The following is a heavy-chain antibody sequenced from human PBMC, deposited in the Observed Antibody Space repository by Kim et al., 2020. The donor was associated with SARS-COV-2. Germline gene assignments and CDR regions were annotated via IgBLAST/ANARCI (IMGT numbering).Heavy chain of an antibody. CDR1: GFIFSNAW. CDR2: IKSNTDGGTT. D-gene: IGHD3-10*01. J-gene: IGHJ4*01. V-gene: IGHV3-15*01. CDR3: TTVKGMLRVATDY. Sequence: GGSLRLSCAASGFIFSNAWMSWVRQAPGKGLEWVGRIKSNTDGGTTDYAAPMKGRFTISTDDSTNTLYMQMNSLKNEDTSVYYCTTVKGMLRVATDYWG.